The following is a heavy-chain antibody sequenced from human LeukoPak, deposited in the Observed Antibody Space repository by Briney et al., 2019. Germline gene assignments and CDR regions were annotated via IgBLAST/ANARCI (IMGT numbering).Heavy chain of an antibody. V-gene: IGHV1-2*02. J-gene: IGHJ5*02. CDR1: GYTFTGYY. CDR3: ARWRIGYCSSTSCYAINNWFDP. Sequence: ASVKVSCKASGYTFTGYYMHWVRQAPGQGLEWMGWINPNSGGTNYAQKFQGRVTMTRDTFISTAYMELSRLRSDDTAVYYCARWRIGYCSSTSCYAINNWFDPWGQGTLVTVSS. CDR2: INPNSGGT. D-gene: IGHD2-2*01.